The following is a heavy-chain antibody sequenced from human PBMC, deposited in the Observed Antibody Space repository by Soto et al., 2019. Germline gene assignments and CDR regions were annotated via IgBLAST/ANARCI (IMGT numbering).Heavy chain of an antibody. CDR1: GGSISSSSYY. V-gene: IGHV4-39*01. Sequence: QLQLQESGPGLVKPSETLSLTCTVSGGSISSSSYYWGWIRQPPGKGLEWIGSIYYSGSTYYNPSLKSRVTISVDTSKNQFSLKLSSVTAADTAVYYCARGGDSLEVPWFDPWGQGTLVTVSS. CDR3: ARGGDSLEVPWFDP. D-gene: IGHD3-16*01. J-gene: IGHJ5*02. CDR2: IYYSGST.